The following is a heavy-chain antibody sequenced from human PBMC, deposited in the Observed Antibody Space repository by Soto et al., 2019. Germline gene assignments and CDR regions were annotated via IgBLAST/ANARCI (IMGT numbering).Heavy chain of an antibody. CDR3: ARQLYGGSPTSFDY. CDR1: GGSISSYY. V-gene: IGHV4-4*07. CDR2: IYTSGST. Sequence: KPSETLSLTCTVSGGSISSYYWSWIRQPAGKGLEWIGRIYTSGSTNYNPSLKSRVTMSVDTSKNQFSLKLSSVTAADTAVYYCARQLYGGSPTSFDYWGQGTLVTVSS. D-gene: IGHD2-15*01. J-gene: IGHJ4*02.